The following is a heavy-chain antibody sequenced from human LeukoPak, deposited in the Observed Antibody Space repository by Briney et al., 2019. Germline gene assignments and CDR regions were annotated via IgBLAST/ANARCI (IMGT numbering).Heavy chain of an antibody. CDR3: ARGWSADY. CDR1: GFTFSSYA. J-gene: IGHJ4*02. V-gene: IGHV3-23*01. Sequence: GGSLRLSCTASGFTFSSYAMTWVRQAPGKGLEWVSAMGTSGDSPKYADSVKGRFTMSRDSSKNTVYLQMNSLRPEDTAVYYCARGWSADYWGQGTLVTVSS. CDR2: MGTSGDSP.